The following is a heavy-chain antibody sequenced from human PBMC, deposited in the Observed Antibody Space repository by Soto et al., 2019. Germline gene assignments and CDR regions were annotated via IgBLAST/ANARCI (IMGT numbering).Heavy chain of an antibody. J-gene: IGHJ4*02. Sequence: EVQLLQSGGGLVQPGGSLTLSCGVSGFPFAPSTMSWVRQAPGKGLEWVSTISVSVGSTYSADSVQGRFTVSSDISDNTLFVRITRLTADDTAVYFCAKRGVLHSTSNAYFYDHWGRGVLVTVSS. D-gene: IGHD3-16*01. V-gene: IGHV3-23*01. CDR3: AKRGVLHSTSNAYFYDH. CDR1: GFPFAPST. CDR2: ISVSVGST.